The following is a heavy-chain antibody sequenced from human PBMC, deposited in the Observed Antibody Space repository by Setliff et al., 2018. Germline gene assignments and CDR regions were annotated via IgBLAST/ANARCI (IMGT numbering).Heavy chain of an antibody. V-gene: IGHV3-30*02. J-gene: IGHJ6*02. Sequence: GGSLRLSCAASGFTFSTYGLYWVRQAPGQGLEWVAFIRYDGSNKYYADSVKGRFTISRDNSKNILSLQMNSLRGEDTAVYYCARLGSGGTSRRQGYSYCFYGMDVWGQGTTVTVSS. CDR2: IRYDGSNK. D-gene: IGHD2-15*01. CDR3: ARLGSGGTSRRQGYSYCFYGMDV. CDR1: GFTFSTYG.